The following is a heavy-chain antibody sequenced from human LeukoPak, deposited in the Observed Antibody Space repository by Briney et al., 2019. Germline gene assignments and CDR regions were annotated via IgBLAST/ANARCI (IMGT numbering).Heavy chain of an antibody. J-gene: IGHJ4*02. CDR2: IYYSGST. D-gene: IGHD4-17*01. CDR3: ATQPDYGDDGYFDY. Sequence: SETLSLTCAVSGGSISSSSYYWGWIRQPPGKGLEWIGSIYYSGSTYYNPSLKSRVTISVDTSKNQFSLKLSSVTAADTAVYYCATQPDYGDDGYFDYWGQGTLVTVSS. CDR1: GGSISSSSYY. V-gene: IGHV4-39*01.